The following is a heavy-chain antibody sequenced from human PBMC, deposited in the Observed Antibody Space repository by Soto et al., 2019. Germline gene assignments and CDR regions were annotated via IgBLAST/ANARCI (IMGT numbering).Heavy chain of an antibody. CDR1: GGSISSYY. CDR2: IYYSGST. D-gene: IGHD3-22*01. CDR3: AGQRAYYYDSSGYPLPPGY. J-gene: IGHJ4*02. V-gene: IGHV4-59*01. Sequence: PSETLSLTCTVSGGSISSYYWSWIRQPPGKGLEWIGYIYYSGSTNYNPPLKSRVTISVDTSKNQFSLKLSSVTAADTAVYYCAGQRAYYYDSSGYPLPPGYWGQGTLVTVSS.